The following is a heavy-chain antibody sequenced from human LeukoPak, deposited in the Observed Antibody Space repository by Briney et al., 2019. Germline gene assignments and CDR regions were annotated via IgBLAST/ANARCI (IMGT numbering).Heavy chain of an antibody. J-gene: IGHJ4*02. V-gene: IGHV3-66*02. Sequence: GGSLRLSCAASGFTVSSNYMSWVRQAPGKGLEWVSVIYSGGSTYYADSVKGRFTISRDNSKNTLYLQMNSLRAEDTAVYYCASAGYGVHGPLDLDYWGQGTLVTVSS. CDR2: IYSGGST. D-gene: IGHD5-12*01. CDR1: GFTVSSNY. CDR3: ASAGYGVHGPLDLDY.